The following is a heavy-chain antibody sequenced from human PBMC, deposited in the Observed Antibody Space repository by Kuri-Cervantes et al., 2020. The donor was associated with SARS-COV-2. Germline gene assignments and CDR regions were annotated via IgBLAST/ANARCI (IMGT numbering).Heavy chain of an antibody. D-gene: IGHD3-16*01. CDR1: GESFSGYY. Sequence: SETLSLTCTFYGESFSGYYWIWIRQPPGKGLEWIGEINHRGSTNYNPSLKSRATMSVDTSNNQFSLILTSVTAADTAVYYCARAKGETYYYYYMDVWGKGTTVTVSS. CDR3: ARAKGETYYYYYMDV. CDR2: INHRGST. J-gene: IGHJ6*03. V-gene: IGHV4-34*01.